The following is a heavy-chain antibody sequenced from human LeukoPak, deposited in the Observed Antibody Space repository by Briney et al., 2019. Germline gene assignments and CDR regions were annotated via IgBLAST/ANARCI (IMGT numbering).Heavy chain of an antibody. J-gene: IGHJ4*02. CDR2: ISYDGSNK. CDR3: AGGVNWALDY. D-gene: IGHD7-27*01. Sequence: GGSLRLSCAASGFTFSSYAMHWVRQAPGKGLEWVAVISYDGSNKYYADSVKGRFTISRDNSKNTLYLQMNSLRAEDTAVYYCAGGVNWALDYWGQGTLVTVSS. V-gene: IGHV3-30*04. CDR1: GFTFSSYA.